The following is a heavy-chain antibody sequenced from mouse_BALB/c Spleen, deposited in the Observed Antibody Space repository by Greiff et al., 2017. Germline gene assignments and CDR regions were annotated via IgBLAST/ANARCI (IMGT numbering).Heavy chain of an antibody. CDR1: GFTFSSYG. Sequence: EVKLVESGGGLVKPGGSLKLSCAASGFTFSSYGMSWVRQTPDKRLEWVATISSGGSYTYYPDSVKGRFTISRDNAKNTLYLQMSSLKSEDTAMYYCARQGDGYYDYYAMDYWGQGTSVTVSS. CDR2: ISSGGSYT. D-gene: IGHD2-3*01. CDR3: ARQGDGYYDYYAMDY. V-gene: IGHV5-6*03. J-gene: IGHJ4*01.